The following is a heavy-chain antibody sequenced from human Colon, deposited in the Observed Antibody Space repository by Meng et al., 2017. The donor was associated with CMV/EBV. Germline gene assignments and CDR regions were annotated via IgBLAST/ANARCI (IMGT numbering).Heavy chain of an antibody. CDR1: GYSFTRFS. CDR3: ARVGVVVPGAIYAMDV. D-gene: IGHD3-3*01. V-gene: IGHV1-18*04. Sequence: ASVKVSCKASGYSFTRFSISWVRQAPGQGLEWMGWISPYNGDTNYAQKFQGRVTMSTDISTSTTYMDLRSLTSDDTAVYYCARVGVVVPGAIYAMDVWGQGTSVTVSS. CDR2: ISPYNGDT. J-gene: IGHJ6*02.